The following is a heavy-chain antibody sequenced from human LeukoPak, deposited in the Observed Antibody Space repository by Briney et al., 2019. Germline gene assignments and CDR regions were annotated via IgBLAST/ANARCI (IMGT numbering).Heavy chain of an antibody. J-gene: IGHJ4*02. CDR1: GYSINSGYY. V-gene: IGHV4-38-2*01. CDR3: ARGGSTVTLDY. D-gene: IGHD4-17*01. CDR2: RYHTGST. Sequence: SETLSLTCAVSGYSINSGYYWGWIRQPPGKGLEWIGSRYHTGSTYYNPSLKSRVTISLDTSKNQFSLKLSSVTAADTAVYYCARGGSTVTLDYWGQGTLFTVSS.